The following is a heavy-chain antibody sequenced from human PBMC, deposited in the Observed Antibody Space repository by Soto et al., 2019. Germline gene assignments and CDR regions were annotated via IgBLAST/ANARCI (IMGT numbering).Heavy chain of an antibody. Sequence: QVQLVQSGAAVKKPGASVKVSCKVSGYTLTELSMHWVRQAPGKGLEWMGGFDPEDGETIYAQKFQGRVTMTEDTSTDTAYMELRSVRSEDTGGYYCATYPGRGCGVVGMHDYWGQGALVTVSS. V-gene: IGHV1-24*01. CDR1: GYTLTELS. J-gene: IGHJ4*02. D-gene: IGHD3-3*01. CDR2: FDPEDGET. CDR3: ATYPGRGCGVVGMHDY.